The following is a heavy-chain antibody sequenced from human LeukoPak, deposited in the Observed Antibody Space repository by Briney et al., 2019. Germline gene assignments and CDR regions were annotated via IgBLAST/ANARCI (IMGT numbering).Heavy chain of an antibody. CDR3: AKDGTPYPYYFDY. J-gene: IGHJ4*02. Sequence: GGSLRLSCAASGFTFDDYAMHWVRQAPGKGLEWVSGISWNSGSIGYADSVKGRFTISRDNAKNSLYLQMNSLRAEDTALYYCAKDGTPYPYYFDYWGQGTLVTVSS. CDR1: GFTFDDYA. CDR2: ISWNSGSI. D-gene: IGHD2-2*02. V-gene: IGHV3-9*01.